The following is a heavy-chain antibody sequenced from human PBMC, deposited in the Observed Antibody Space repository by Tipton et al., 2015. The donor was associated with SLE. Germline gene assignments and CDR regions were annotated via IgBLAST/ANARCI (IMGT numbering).Heavy chain of an antibody. CDR1: GGSISSGSYY. V-gene: IGHV4-61*02. Sequence: TLSLTCTVSGGSISSGSYYWSWIRQPAGKGLEWIGRIYTSGSTNYNPPLRSRVTISIDTSKNQFSLKLRSVTAADTAVYYCAAFSGSYYSFEYWGQGTLVTVSS. D-gene: IGHD1-26*01. CDR2: IYTSGST. CDR3: AAFSGSYYSFEY. J-gene: IGHJ4*02.